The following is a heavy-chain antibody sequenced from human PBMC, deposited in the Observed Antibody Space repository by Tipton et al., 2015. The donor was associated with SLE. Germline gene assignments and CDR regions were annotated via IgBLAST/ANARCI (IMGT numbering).Heavy chain of an antibody. V-gene: IGHV3-9*01. J-gene: IGHJ4*02. CDR1: GFIFADYA. CDR3: AKDPTMVQGVIMGGEFDY. Sequence: SLRLSCAASGFIFADYAMHWVRQAPGKGLEWVSGITWNGVDKGYADSVRGRFTISRDNAKNSLYLQMNSLRPEDTAFYYCAKDPTMVQGVIMGGEFDYWGQGTLVTVSS. D-gene: IGHD3-10*01. CDR2: ITWNGVDK.